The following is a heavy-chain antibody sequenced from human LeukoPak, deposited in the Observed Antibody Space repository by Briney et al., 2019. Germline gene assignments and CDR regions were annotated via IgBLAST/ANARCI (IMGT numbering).Heavy chain of an antibody. D-gene: IGHD3-10*01. CDR1: GFTFSSYG. CDR2: ISYDGSNK. Sequence: GGSLRLSCAASGFTFSSYGMHWVRQAPGKGLEWVAVISYDGSNKYYADSVKGRFTISRDNSKNTLYLQMNSLRAEDTAVYYCAKDYGSGSYGRRGMDVWGQGTTVTVSS. J-gene: IGHJ6*02. CDR3: AKDYGSGSYGRRGMDV. V-gene: IGHV3-30*18.